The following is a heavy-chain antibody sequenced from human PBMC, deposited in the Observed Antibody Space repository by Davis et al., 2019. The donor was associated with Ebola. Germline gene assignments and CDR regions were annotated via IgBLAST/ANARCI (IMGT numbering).Heavy chain of an antibody. D-gene: IGHD1-26*01. V-gene: IGHV4-31*03. CDR2: IYYTGST. J-gene: IGHJ4*02. CDR1: GVSISSGAYC. CDR3: ARVIPHTGTYQKYYFDY. Sequence: SETLSFTCSVSGVSISSGAYCWSWIRQFPGKGLEYIGYIYYTGSTYYNPSLKGRVTISLDTSKNDISLKLSSATAADTAVYYCARVIPHTGTYQKYYFDYWGQGNLVTVSS.